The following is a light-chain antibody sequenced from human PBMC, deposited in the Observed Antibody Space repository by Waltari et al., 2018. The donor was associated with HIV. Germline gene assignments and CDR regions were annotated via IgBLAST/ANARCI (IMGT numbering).Light chain of an antibody. Sequence: SYELTPPPSVSVSPGPTARITCSGGALPKPSAYWYRPRPGQAPVLVIYKDTGRPAGIPERFSGSSSGTTATLTIIGVQAQDEADYHCQSADSNASLWVFGGGTKLTVL. V-gene: IGLV3-25*03. CDR2: KDT. CDR3: QSADSNASLWV. J-gene: IGLJ3*02. CDR1: ALPKPS.